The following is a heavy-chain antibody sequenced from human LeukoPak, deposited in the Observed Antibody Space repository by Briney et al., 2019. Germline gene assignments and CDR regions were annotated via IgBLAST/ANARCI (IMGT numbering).Heavy chain of an antibody. V-gene: IGHV3-23*01. J-gene: IGHJ4*02. CDR1: GFTFSTYN. D-gene: IGHD2-8*02. Sequence: GGSLRLSCVGSGFTFSTYNMHWVRQAPGKGLEWVSGFDGNGPNTYYAESVKGRWTISRDNSRNTLYLEMNSLRPEDTAIYYCAKPRTTGLGWAQFDYWGQGSLVTVSS. CDR3: AKPRTTGLGWAQFDY. CDR2: FDGNGPNT.